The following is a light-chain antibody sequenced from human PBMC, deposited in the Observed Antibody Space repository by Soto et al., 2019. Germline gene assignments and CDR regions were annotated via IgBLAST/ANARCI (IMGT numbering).Light chain of an antibody. CDR3: QQYNSY. J-gene: IGKJ5*01. CDR2: AAS. Sequence: DIQMTQSPSSLSASVGDRVTITCRASQSISSYLNWYQQKPGKAPKVLIYAASSLQSGVPSGFSGIGSGPDFSLSISTLPPEDFQTYYCQQYNSYFGQGKRLEI. V-gene: IGKV1-39*01. CDR1: QSISSY.